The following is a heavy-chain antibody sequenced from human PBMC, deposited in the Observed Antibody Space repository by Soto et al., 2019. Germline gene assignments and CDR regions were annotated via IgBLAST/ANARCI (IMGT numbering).Heavy chain of an antibody. Sequence: PSETLSLTCTISGGSVSVYYWSWIRQSTGQGLEWIGYIYASGSPYYNPSLKSRITVSIDTSKNQFSLNLTSVTAADTALYYCARQRRGGYWFAPWGQGTPVTVSS. CDR3: ARQRRGGYWFAP. CDR2: IYASGSP. V-gene: IGHV4-59*08. CDR1: GGSVSVYY. J-gene: IGHJ5*02.